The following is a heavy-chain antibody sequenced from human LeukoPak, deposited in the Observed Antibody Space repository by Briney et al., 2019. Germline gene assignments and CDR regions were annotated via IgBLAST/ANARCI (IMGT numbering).Heavy chain of an antibody. CDR1: GFTFSSYS. J-gene: IGHJ4*02. D-gene: IGHD5-18*01. CDR2: ISSSSSYI. V-gene: IGHV3-21*01. Sequence: PGGSLRLSCAASGFTFSSYSMNWVRQAPGKGLEWVSSISSSSSYIYYADSVKGRFTISRDNAKNSLYLQINSLRAEDTAVYYCARGDSGYGTPGDYWGQGTLVTVSS. CDR3: ARGDSGYGTPGDY.